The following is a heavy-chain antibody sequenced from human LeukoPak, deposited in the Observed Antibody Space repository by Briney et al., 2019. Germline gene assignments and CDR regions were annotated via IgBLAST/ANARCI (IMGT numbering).Heavy chain of an antibody. CDR2: ISYDGSNK. CDR3: ATTRYSSSWYYFDY. CDR1: GYTFTGYY. D-gene: IGHD6-13*01. Sequence: SCKASGYTFTGYYMHWVRQAPGKGLEWVAVISYDGSNKYYADSVKGRFTISRDNSKNTLYLQMNSLRAEDTAVYYCATTRYSSSWYYFDYWGQGTLVTVSS. J-gene: IGHJ4*02. V-gene: IGHV3-30-3*01.